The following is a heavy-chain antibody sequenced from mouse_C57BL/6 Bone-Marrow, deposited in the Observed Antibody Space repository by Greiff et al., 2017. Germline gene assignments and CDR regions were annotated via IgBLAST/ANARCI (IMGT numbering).Heavy chain of an antibody. CDR3: ARVDYDCGDC. CDR1: GYNFNIYW. J-gene: IGHJ2*01. Sequence: VQLQESGAELAKPGASVKLSCKASGYNFNIYWMHWVKQRPGQGLEWIGYINPSSGYTKYNQKFKDKATLTADKSSIKAYMQLSSLTYADSAVSYWARVDYDCGDCWGQGTTLTVSS. CDR2: INPSSGYT. D-gene: IGHD2-4*01. V-gene: IGHV1-7*01.